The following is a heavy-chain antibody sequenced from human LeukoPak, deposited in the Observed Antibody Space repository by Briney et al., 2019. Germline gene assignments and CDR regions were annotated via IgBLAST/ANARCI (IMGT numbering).Heavy chain of an antibody. J-gene: IGHJ4*02. D-gene: IGHD5-12*01. CDR3: ARSRSRGYSGDFDY. Sequence: SETLSLTCTVSGGSISGYYWSWIRQPPGKGLEWIGYISYSGSSNYNPSLKSRITISVDTSRNQFSLRLSSVTAADTAVYFCARSRSRGYSGDFDYWGQGTLVTVSS. V-gene: IGHV4-59*01. CDR1: GGSISGYY. CDR2: ISYSGSS.